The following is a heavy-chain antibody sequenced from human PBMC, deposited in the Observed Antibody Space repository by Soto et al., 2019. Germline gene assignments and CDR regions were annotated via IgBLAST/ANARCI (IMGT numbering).Heavy chain of an antibody. Sequence: ASVKVSCKASGGTFSSYTISWVRQAPGQGLEWMGGIIPIFGTANYAQKFQGRVTITADESTSTAYMELSSLRSEDTAVYYCARTGPVAQLYYFDYWGQGTLVTSPQ. D-gene: IGHD1-1*01. CDR2: IIPIFGTA. J-gene: IGHJ4*02. V-gene: IGHV1-69*13. CDR1: GGTFSSYT. CDR3: ARTGPVAQLYYFDY.